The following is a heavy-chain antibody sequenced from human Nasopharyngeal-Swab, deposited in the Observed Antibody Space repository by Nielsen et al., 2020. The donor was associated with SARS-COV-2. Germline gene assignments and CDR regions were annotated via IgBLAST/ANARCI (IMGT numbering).Heavy chain of an antibody. D-gene: IGHD4-23*01. CDR3: ARGGYGNYYYYYYYLDV. V-gene: IGHV3-74*01. CDR1: GLTFSSYW. CDR2: INTDGSST. J-gene: IGHJ6*03. Sequence: RRSLTPSCAASGLTFSSYWTHWDRQPPGNGLVWVSRINTDGSSTNYADSVKGRFTISRDNAKNTVYLQLNSLRAEDTAVYYCARGGYGNYYYYYYYLDVWGKGTTVTVSS.